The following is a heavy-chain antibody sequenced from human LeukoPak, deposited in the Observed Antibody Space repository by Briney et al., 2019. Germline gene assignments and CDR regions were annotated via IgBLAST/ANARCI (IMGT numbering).Heavy chain of an antibody. J-gene: IGHJ4*02. CDR1: GGSLSSYY. Sequence: SETLSLTCTVSGGSLSSYYWSWIRQPPGKGLEWIGYIYYSGSTNYNPSLKSRVTISVDTAKNQFSLKLSSVTAADTAVYYCSGFSPRLYYFDYWGQGTLVTVSS. D-gene: IGHD3-16*01. CDR2: IYYSGST. CDR3: SGFSPRLYYFDY. V-gene: IGHV4-59*01.